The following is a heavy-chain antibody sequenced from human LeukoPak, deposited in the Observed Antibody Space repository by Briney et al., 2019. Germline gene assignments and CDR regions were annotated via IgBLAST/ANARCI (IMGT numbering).Heavy chain of an antibody. CDR2: IYYSGST. J-gene: IGHJ5*02. CDR3: ARDYWPPPLGYCSGDSCLNWFDP. D-gene: IGHD2-15*01. Sequence: SETLSLTCTVSGGSISSYYWSWIRQPPGKGLEWIGYIYYSGSTNYNPSLKSRVTISIDTSKTQFSLKLSSVTAADTAVYYCARDYWPPPLGYCSGDSCLNWFDPWGQGTLVTVSS. V-gene: IGHV4-59*12. CDR1: GGSISSYY.